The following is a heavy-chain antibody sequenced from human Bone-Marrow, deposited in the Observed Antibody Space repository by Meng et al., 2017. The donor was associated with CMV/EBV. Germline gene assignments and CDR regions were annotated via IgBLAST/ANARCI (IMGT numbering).Heavy chain of an antibody. D-gene: IGHD3-16*01. J-gene: IGHJ4*02. CDR2: IRYDGSNK. V-gene: IGHV3-30*02. CDR1: GGTFSSYG. Sequence: SCKASGGTFSSYGMHWVRQAPGKGLEWVAFIRYDGSNKYYADYVRGRFTISRDNSKNTLFMQMHSLKPEDTAVYYCARGGAGSNGWTIIWSDYWGQGTLVTLSS. CDR3: ARGGAGSNGWTIIWSDY.